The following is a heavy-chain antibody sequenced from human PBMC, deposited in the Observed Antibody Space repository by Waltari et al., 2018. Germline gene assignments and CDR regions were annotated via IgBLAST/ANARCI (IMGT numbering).Heavy chain of an antibody. CDR1: GFTFSSYS. V-gene: IGHV3-48*01. CDR2: ISSSSSTI. D-gene: IGHD3-9*01. CDR3: ARMYYDILTGYHTGPPDY. Sequence: EVQLVESGGGLVQPGGSLRLSCAASGFTFSSYSMNWVRPAPGKGLEWVSYISSSSSTIYYADSVKGRFTISRDNAKNSLYLQMNSLRAEDTAVYYCARMYYDILTGYHTGPPDYWGQGTLVTVSS. J-gene: IGHJ4*02.